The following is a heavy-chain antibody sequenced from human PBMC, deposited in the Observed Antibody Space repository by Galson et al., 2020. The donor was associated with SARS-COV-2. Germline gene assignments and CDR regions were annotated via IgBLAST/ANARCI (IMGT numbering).Heavy chain of an antibody. D-gene: IGHD3-22*01. J-gene: IGHJ6*02. CDR3: ARGPWYYDRSGYDEAYGMDV. Sequence: ASVKVSCKASGYTFTSYDINWVRQATGQGREWMGWMNHNRGNTGYAQKFQGRVTMTRNTSISTAYMELSSLRSEDTAVYYCARGPWYYDRSGYDEAYGMDVGGQGTTVTGSS. CDR1: GYTFTSYD. CDR2: MNHNRGNT. V-gene: IGHV1-8*01.